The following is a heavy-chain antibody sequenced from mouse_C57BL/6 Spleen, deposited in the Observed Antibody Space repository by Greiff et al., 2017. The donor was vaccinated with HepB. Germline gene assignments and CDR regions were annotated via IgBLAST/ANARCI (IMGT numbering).Heavy chain of an antibody. CDR1: GYTFTDYE. Sequence: QVQLQHSGAELVRPGASVTLSCKASGYTFTDYEMHWVKQTPVHGLEWIGAIDPETGGTAYNQKFKGKAILTADKSSSTAYMELRSLTSEDSAVYYCTFITTVVEGFAYWGQGTLVTVSA. J-gene: IGHJ3*01. CDR2: IDPETGGT. D-gene: IGHD1-1*01. CDR3: TFITTVVEGFAY. V-gene: IGHV1-15*01.